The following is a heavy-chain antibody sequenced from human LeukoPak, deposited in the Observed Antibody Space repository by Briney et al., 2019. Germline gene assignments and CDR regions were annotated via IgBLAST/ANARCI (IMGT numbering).Heavy chain of an antibody. CDR3: AREHMSSPFDY. Sequence: TGGSLRLSCAASGSTFNSYAMHWVRQAPGKGLEWVAVISYDGSNKYYADSGKGRFTISRDNSKNTLYLLMNSLRAEDTAVYYCAREHMSSPFDYWGQGTLVTVSS. V-gene: IGHV3-30-3*01. CDR1: GSTFNSYA. CDR2: ISYDGSNK. J-gene: IGHJ4*02. D-gene: IGHD2-21*01.